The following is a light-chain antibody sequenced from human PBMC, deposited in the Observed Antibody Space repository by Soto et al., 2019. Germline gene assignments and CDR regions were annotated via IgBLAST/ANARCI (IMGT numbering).Light chain of an antibody. Sequence: EIVLTQSPATLSLSPGERATLSCGASQSVSSYLAWYQQKPGQAPRLLIYGASTRATGIPARFSGSGSGTEFTLTISSLQSEDFAVYYCQQYSNWPQTFGQGTKVDIK. J-gene: IGKJ1*01. CDR1: QSVSSY. CDR3: QQYSNWPQT. CDR2: GAS. V-gene: IGKV3-15*01.